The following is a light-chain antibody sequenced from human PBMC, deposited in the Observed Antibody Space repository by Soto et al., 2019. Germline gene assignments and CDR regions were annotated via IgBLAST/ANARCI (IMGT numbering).Light chain of an antibody. CDR2: GAS. V-gene: IGKV3-15*01. CDR3: QQYNKWPLT. J-gene: IGKJ4*01. Sequence: EIVMTQSPVTLSVSPGERATLSCRASQSVSSNLAWYQQKPGQAPRLLINGASTRATDIPARFSGSGSGTEFILTISSLQSEDFAVYYCQQYNKWPLTFGGGTKVEIK. CDR1: QSVSSN.